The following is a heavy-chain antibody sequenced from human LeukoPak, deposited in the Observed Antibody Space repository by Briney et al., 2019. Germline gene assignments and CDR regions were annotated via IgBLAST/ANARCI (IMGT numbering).Heavy chain of an antibody. D-gene: IGHD4-17*01. CDR1: GGSISSGGYY. V-gene: IGHV4-61*08. CDR3: ARDGGYGDYGYSKGAFDI. J-gene: IGHJ3*02. Sequence: SQTLSLTRTVSGGSISSGGYYWSWIRQPPGKGLEWIGYIYYSGSTNYNPSLKSRVTISVDTSKNQFSLKLSSVTAADTAVYYCARDGGYGDYGYSKGAFDIWGQGTMVTVSS. CDR2: IYYSGST.